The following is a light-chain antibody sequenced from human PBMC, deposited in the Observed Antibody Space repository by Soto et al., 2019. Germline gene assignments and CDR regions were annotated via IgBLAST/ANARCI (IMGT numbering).Light chain of an antibody. Sequence: QSVLTQPPSASGTPGQRVTISCSGSSSNIGSNTVNWYQQLPGTAPKLLIPGDNQRPSGVPDRFSGSKSGTSASLAISGLRSEDEADYYCAAWDDSLNGHVLFGGGTKLTVL. CDR2: GDN. CDR1: SSNIGSNT. CDR3: AAWDDSLNGHVL. V-gene: IGLV1-44*01. J-gene: IGLJ2*01.